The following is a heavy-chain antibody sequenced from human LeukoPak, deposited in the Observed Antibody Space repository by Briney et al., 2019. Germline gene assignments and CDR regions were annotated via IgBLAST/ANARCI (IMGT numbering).Heavy chain of an antibody. J-gene: IGHJ6*02. V-gene: IGHV4-59*01. Sequence: KPSETLSLTCTVSGGSISSYYWSWIRQPPGKGLEWIGYIYYSGSANYNPSLKSRVTISVDTSKNQFSLKLSSVTAADTAVYYCAREGVVPAAITQDYYYYGMDVWGQGTTVTVSS. CDR3: AREGVVPAAITQDYYYYGMDV. D-gene: IGHD2-2*02. CDR1: GGSISSYY. CDR2: IYYSGSA.